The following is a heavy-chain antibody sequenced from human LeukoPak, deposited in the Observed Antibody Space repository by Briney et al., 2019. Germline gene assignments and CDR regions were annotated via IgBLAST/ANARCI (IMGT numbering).Heavy chain of an antibody. CDR2: INHSGST. D-gene: IGHD3-10*01. Sequence: SETLSLTCAVYGGSFSGYYWSWSRQPPGKGLEWIWEINHSGSTNYNPSLKSRVTISVYTSKHQFSLQLSSVTAADTAVYYCARGVTMXNQFDYXXQGPLVTVXS. CDR3: ARGVTMXNQFDY. V-gene: IGHV4-34*01. J-gene: IGHJ4*02. CDR1: GGSFSGYY.